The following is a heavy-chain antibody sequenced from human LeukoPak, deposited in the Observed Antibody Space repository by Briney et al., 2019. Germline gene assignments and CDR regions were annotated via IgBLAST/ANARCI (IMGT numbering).Heavy chain of an antibody. J-gene: IGHJ4*01. V-gene: IGHV3-48*03. CDR2: ISSSGSTI. D-gene: IGHD3-22*01. CDR1: GFTFSSYE. Sequence: PGGSLRLSCAASGFTFSSYEMNWVRQAPGKGLEWVSYISSSGSTIYYADSVKGRFTISRDNAKNSLYLQMNRLRAEDTAVYYCARVAETYYYDSSGSYFDYWGRGTLLTVSS. CDR3: ARVAETYYYDSSGSYFDY.